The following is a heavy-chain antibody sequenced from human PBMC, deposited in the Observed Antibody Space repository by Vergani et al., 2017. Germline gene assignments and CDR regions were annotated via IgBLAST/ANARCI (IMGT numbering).Heavy chain of an antibody. CDR1: GFTFNNYA. J-gene: IGHJ3*02. D-gene: IGHD6-6*01. CDR3: ARDMAARPQDDAFDI. Sequence: EVQLLESGGGLVQPGGSLRLSCAASGFTFNNYAMNWVRQAPGKGLEWVSAISGSGGSTYYADSVKGRFTISRDNSKNTLYLQMNSLRAEDTAVYYCARDMAARPQDDAFDIWGQGTMVTVSS. CDR2: ISGSGGST. V-gene: IGHV3-23*01.